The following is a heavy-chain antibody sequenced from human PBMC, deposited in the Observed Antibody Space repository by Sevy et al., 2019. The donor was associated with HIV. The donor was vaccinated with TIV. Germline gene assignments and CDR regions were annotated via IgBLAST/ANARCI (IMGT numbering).Heavy chain of an antibody. CDR3: TKDVVATPNYYSGMDV. D-gene: IGHD2-15*01. J-gene: IGHJ6*02. V-gene: IGHV1-46*03. CDR2: INPSGGGT. CDR1: GYTFTTYY. Sequence: ASVKVSCKASGYTFTTYYMHWVRQAPGQGLEWMGIINPSGGGTSYAQKFLGRVTMTRDTSTSTVYLELSSLRSEDTAVYYCTKDVVATPNYYSGMDVWGQGTTVTVSS.